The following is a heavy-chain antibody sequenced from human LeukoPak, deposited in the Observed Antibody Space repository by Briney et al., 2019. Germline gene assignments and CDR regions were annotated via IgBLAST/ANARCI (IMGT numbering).Heavy chain of an antibody. J-gene: IGHJ4*02. Sequence: GASVKVSCKASGYSFTSYAMNWVRQAPGQGLEWMGWINTNTGNPTYAQGFTGRCVFSLDTSVSTAYLQISSLKAEDTAVYSCARVAEYSSGWYDPFAYWGQGTLVTVSS. D-gene: IGHD6-19*01. CDR1: GYSFTSYA. CDR2: INTNTGNP. V-gene: IGHV7-4-1*02. CDR3: ARVAEYSSGWYDPFAY.